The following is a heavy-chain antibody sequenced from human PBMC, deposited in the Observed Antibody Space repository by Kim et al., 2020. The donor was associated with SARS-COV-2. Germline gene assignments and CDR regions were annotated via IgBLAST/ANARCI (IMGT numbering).Heavy chain of an antibody. Sequence: SETLSLTCTVSGGSISSGGYYWSWIRQHPGKGLEWVGYIYYSGSSYYNPTLKSRVTVSVDTSKNQLSLKLGSVTAADTAVYYCARVELLTPLYGMDFWG. D-gene: IGHD1-7*01. V-gene: IGHV4-31*03. J-gene: IGHJ6*02. CDR3: ARVELLTPLYGMDF. CDR2: IYYSGSS. CDR1: GGSISSGGYY.